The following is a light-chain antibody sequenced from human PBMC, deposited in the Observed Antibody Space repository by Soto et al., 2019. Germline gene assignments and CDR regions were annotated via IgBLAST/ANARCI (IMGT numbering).Light chain of an antibody. CDR3: QHYGSSPWT. J-gene: IGKJ1*01. Sequence: EIMMTQSPATLSVSPGERATLSGRASQSVKSSLAWYQQKPGQAPRLLIYGASTRATGIPARFSGSGSGPDFTLTISRLEPEDFAVYFCQHYGSSPWTFGQGTKVDIK. V-gene: IGKV3-20*01. CDR2: GAS. CDR1: QSVKSS.